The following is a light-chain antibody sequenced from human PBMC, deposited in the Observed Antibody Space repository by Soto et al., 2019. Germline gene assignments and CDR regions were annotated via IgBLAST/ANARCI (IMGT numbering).Light chain of an antibody. J-gene: IGKJ1*01. CDR1: QSISSW. CDR2: DAS. V-gene: IGKV1-5*01. CDR3: QRYNSYSTWT. Sequence: DIQMTQSPSTLSASVGDRVTITCRASQSISSWLAWYQQKPGKAPKLLIYDASSLESGVPSRFSGSGSGTEFTLSISSLQPDDFAPDYGQRYNSYSTWTFGQGTKVDIK.